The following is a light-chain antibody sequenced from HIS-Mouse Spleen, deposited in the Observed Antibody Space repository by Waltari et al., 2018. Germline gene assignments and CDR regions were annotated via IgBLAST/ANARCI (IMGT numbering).Light chain of an antibody. V-gene: IGLV2-14*03. CDR3: SSYTSSSTLYV. J-gene: IGLJ1*01. CDR2: DVS. CDR1: SRDVGGYHY. Sequence: QSALTQPASVSGSPGQSVTISCTGTSRDVGGYHYVPRYQQHPGKAPKLMISDVSNRPSGVSNRFSGSKSGNTASLTISGLQAEDEADYYCSSYTSSSTLYVFGTGTKVTVL.